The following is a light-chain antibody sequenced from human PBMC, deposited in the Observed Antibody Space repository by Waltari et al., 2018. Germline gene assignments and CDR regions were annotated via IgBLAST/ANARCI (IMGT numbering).Light chain of an antibody. CDR3: ASYAGSSKGV. J-gene: IGLJ2*01. Sequence: QSALTQPASVSGSPGQSITISCTGTSSDVGNYKRVSWYQQHPGKAPKLMIYAVSKRPSGVADRFSGSKSGDMASLTFSGLQPEDEAKFFCASYAGSSKGVFGGGTKVTVL. CDR1: SSDVGNYKR. CDR2: AVS. V-gene: IGLV2-23*02.